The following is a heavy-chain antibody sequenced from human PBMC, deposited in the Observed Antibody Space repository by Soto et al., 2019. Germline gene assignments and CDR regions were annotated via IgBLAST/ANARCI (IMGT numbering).Heavy chain of an antibody. CDR1: GFTFSSYW. CDR2: INSDGSST. V-gene: IGHV3-74*01. CDR3: ARELGESIAAAVYGMDV. D-gene: IGHD6-13*01. Sequence: GGSLRLSCAASGFTFSSYWMHWVRQAPGKGLVWVSRINSDGSSTSYADSVKGRFTISRDNAKNTLYLQMNSLRAEDTAVYYCARELGESIAAAVYGMDVWGQGTTVTVSS. J-gene: IGHJ6*02.